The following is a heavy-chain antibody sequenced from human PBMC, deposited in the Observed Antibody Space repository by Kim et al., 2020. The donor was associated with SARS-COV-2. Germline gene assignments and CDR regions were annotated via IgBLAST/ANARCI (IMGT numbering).Heavy chain of an antibody. J-gene: IGHJ5*02. CDR2: TYYRSKWYT. CDR1: GDSVSSPSSA. CDR3: ARSRLTSQAHYGWFVP. V-gene: IGHV6-1*01. D-gene: IGHD4-17*01. Sequence: SQTLSLTCAISGDSVSSPSSAWNWIRQSPSTGLEWLGRTYYRSKWYTEFGGSLKSRMTINIDTSKNQFSLQLKSVTPEDTAVYYCARSRLTSQAHYGWFVPWGQGMLVTVSS.